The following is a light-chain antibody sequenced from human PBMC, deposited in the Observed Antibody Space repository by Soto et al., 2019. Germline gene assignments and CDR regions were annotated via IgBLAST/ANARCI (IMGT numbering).Light chain of an antibody. CDR2: TAS. V-gene: IGKV1-5*01. Sequence: DIQMTQSPTTLSASVGDTVTITCRASQSISSWLAWYQQKPGKAPKRLIYTASSLQSGVPSRFSGSGSGTEFTLTISSLQPEDFATYYCLHHNSYPRTFGQGTKVDIK. CDR1: QSISSW. J-gene: IGKJ1*01. CDR3: LHHNSYPRT.